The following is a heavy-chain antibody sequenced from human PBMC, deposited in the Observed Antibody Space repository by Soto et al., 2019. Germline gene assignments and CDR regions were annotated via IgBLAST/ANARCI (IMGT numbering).Heavy chain of an antibody. CDR1: GFTFSSSG. V-gene: IGHV3-30*18. CDR3: AKVPLYSSTWYSPLDY. J-gene: IGHJ4*02. Sequence: QVQLVESGGGVVQPGRSLRLSCAASGFTFSSSGMHWVRQAPGKGLEWVALISSDGSNKYYADSVKGRFTISRENSWNTLYLQMNNLRTEDMAVYFCAKVPLYSSTWYSPLDYWGQGTLVTVSS. D-gene: IGHD6-13*01. CDR2: ISSDGSNK.